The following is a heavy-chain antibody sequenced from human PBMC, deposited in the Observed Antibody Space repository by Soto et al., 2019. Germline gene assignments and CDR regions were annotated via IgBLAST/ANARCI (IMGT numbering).Heavy chain of an antibody. J-gene: IGHJ4*01. Sequence: ASVKVSCKVSGYTLTELSMHWVRQAPGKGLEWMGGFDPEDGETIYAQKFQGRVTMTEDTSTDTAYMELSSLRSEDTAVYYCATVGAAAGTGGGNFDYWGHGTLVTVSS. V-gene: IGHV1-24*01. CDR3: ATVGAAAGTGGGNFDY. D-gene: IGHD6-13*01. CDR2: FDPEDGET. CDR1: GYTLTELS.